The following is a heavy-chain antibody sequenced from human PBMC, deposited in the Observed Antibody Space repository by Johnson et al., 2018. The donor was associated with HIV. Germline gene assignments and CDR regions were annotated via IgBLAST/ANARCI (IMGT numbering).Heavy chain of an antibody. V-gene: IGHV3-7*02. Sequence: VQLVESGGGLVQPGGSLRLSCAASGFTFSSYWMSWVRQGPGKGLEWVANIKQDGSEKYYVDYVKGRFTISRDNAKNSLYLQMNSLRAEATAVYYCARGDGYRRAFDIWGQGTMVTVSS. CDR3: ARGDGYRRAFDI. CDR1: GFTFSSYW. J-gene: IGHJ3*02. CDR2: IKQDGSEK. D-gene: IGHD1-1*01.